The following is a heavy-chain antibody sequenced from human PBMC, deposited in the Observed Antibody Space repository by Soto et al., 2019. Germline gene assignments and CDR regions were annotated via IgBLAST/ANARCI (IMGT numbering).Heavy chain of an antibody. J-gene: IGHJ1*01. D-gene: IGHD1-26*01. CDR2: ISYDGTNK. CDR3: ATWEERYFQD. CDR1: GFTFSSYA. Sequence: TGGSLRLSCAASGFTFSSYAMHWVRQAPGKGLEWVAIISYDGTNKYYADSVKGRFTISRDNSKNTLYLQMSSLRVEDTAIYYCATWEERYFQDWGQGTLVTVSS. V-gene: IGHV3-30-3*01.